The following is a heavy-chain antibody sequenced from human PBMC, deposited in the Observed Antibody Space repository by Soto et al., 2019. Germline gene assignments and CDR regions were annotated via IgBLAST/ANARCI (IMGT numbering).Heavy chain of an antibody. V-gene: IGHV4-4*07. CDR2: IHATEST. CDR1: GGSISGYY. D-gene: IGHD6-13*01. CDR3: ARALSSAAGLYFDF. Sequence: SETLSLTCTVSGGSISGYYWSWIRQPAGKGMEWIGRIHATESTNYNPSLKSRVTMSIDTSDNQFSLKLSSLTAADTAVYYCARALSSAAGLYFDFWGQGTLVTV. J-gene: IGHJ4*02.